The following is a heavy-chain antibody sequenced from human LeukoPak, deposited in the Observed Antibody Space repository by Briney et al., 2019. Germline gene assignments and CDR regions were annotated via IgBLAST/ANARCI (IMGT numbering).Heavy chain of an antibody. D-gene: IGHD3-10*01. CDR1: GGSISSYY. CDR2: IYYSGST. V-gene: IGHV4-59*08. CDR3: ARLDGSGWFDP. J-gene: IGHJ5*02. Sequence: SETLSLTCTVSGGSISSYYGSWIRQPPGKGLEGIGYIYYSGSTNYNPSLKGRVTISVDTSKNQFSLKLSSVTAADTAVYYCARLDGSGWFDPWGQGTLVTVSS.